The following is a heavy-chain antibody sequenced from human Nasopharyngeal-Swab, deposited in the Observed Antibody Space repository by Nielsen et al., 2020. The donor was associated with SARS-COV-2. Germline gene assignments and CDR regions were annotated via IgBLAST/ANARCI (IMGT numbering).Heavy chain of an antibody. CDR2: ISTHGGGT. V-gene: IGHV3-64*04. CDR1: GFTFGNSA. CDR3: ARVDYSDSSELFAY. D-gene: IGHD3-22*01. Sequence: GGSLRLSCSTSGFTFGNSALHWVRQAPGKGLEYVSAISTHGGGTYYTDSVKGRFTISRDNSMNTVFLQMNDLRGEDTAVYYCARVDYSDSSELFAYWGQGTLVTVSS. J-gene: IGHJ4*02.